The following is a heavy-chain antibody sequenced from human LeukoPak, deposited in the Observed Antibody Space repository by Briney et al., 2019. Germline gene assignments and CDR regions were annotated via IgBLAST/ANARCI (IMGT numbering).Heavy chain of an antibody. J-gene: IGHJ6*03. V-gene: IGHV4-59*01. CDR2: IYYSGST. D-gene: IGHD1-1*01. Sequence: SETLSLTCTVSGGSISSYYWSWIRQPPGKGLEWIGYIYYSGSTNYNPSLKSRVTISVDTSKNQFSLKLSSVTAADTAVYYCARATGSDEAYYYYYYMDVWGKGTTVTISS. CDR3: ARATGSDEAYYYYYYMDV. CDR1: GGSISSYY.